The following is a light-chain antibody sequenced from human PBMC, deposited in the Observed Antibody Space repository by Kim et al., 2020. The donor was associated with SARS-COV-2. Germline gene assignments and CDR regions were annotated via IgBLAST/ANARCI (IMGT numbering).Light chain of an antibody. CDR1: NMGSKS. Sequence: PGKTARITCGGNNMGSKSVHWYQQKPGQAPVLVIYYDSDRPSGIPERFSGSNSGNTATLTISRVGAGDEADYYCQVWDSSSDHVVFGGGTQLTVL. CDR3: QVWDSSSDHVV. CDR2: YDS. V-gene: IGLV3-21*04. J-gene: IGLJ2*01.